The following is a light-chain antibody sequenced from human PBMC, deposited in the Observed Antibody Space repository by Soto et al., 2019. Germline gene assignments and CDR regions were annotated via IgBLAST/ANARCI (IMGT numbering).Light chain of an antibody. CDR1: SSDVGGYNY. CDR2: EVS. CDR3: DSYTRSRAYV. V-gene: IGLV2-14*01. J-gene: IGLJ1*01. Sequence: QSALTQPASVSGSPGQSITISCTGTSSDVGGYNYVSWYQQQAGKAPKLIIHEVSNRPSGVSNRFSGSKSGNTASLTISGLQAEDEADYYCDSYTRSRAYVFGTGTKVTV.